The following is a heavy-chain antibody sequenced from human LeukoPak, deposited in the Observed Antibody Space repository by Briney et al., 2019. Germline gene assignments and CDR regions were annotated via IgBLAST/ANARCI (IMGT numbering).Heavy chain of an antibody. V-gene: IGHV3-21*01. J-gene: IGHJ3*02. CDR1: GFMFSSYA. Sequence: GGSLRLSCAASGFMFSSYAMNWVRQAPGKGLEWVSSIDGRSSYIYYAGSVKGRFTISRDNAKDSLYLQMNSLRAEATAVYYCARLRYCGSDCPPRASDIWGQGTMVTVSS. CDR3: ARLRYCGSDCPPRASDI. D-gene: IGHD2-21*02. CDR2: IDGRSSYI.